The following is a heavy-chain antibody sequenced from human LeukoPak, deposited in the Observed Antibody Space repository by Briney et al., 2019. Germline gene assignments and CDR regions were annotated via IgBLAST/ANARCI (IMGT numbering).Heavy chain of an antibody. Sequence: SETLSLTCAVYGGSFSGYYWSWIRQPPGKGLEWIGEINHSGSTNYNPSLKSRVTISVDTSKNQFSLQLNSVTPEDTAVYYCARSKYVWGSYNWFDPWGQGTLVTVSS. V-gene: IGHV4-34*01. CDR1: GGSFSGYY. CDR3: ARSKYVWGSYNWFDP. D-gene: IGHD3-16*01. CDR2: INHSGST. J-gene: IGHJ5*02.